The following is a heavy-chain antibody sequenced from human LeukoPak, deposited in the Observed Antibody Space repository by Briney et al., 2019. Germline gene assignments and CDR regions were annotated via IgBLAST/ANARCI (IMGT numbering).Heavy chain of an antibody. CDR2: INPNSGGT. D-gene: IGHD6-19*01. Sequence: HRASVKVSCKASGYTFTGYYMHWVRQAPGQGLEWMGWINPNSGGTNYAQKFQGRVTMTRDTSISTAYMELSRLRSDDTAVYYCAAVAGLGNAFDIWGQGTMVTVSS. J-gene: IGHJ3*02. CDR3: AAVAGLGNAFDI. CDR1: GYTFTGYY. V-gene: IGHV1-2*02.